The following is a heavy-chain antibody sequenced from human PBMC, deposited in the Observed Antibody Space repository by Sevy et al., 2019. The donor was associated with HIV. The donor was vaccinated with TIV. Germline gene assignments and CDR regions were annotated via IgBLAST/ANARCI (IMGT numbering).Heavy chain of an antibody. D-gene: IGHD3-10*01. Sequence: GGSLRLSCAASGFNFDSYTMNWVRQAPGQGLEWVSSISGSSNYIYYADSLKGRFTISRDNAKNSVYLQMHSLIVDDTAVYFCARPYGSGRWEAFDVWGQGTVVTVSS. J-gene: IGHJ3*01. CDR3: ARPYGSGRWEAFDV. V-gene: IGHV3-21*01. CDR2: ISGSSNYI. CDR1: GFNFDSYT.